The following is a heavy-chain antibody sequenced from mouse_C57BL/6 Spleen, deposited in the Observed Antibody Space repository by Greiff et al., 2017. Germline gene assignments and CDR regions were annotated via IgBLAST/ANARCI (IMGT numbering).Heavy chain of an antibody. CDR1: GFTFSDYG. V-gene: IGHV5-17*01. J-gene: IGHJ4*01. Sequence: EVHLVESGGGLVKPGGSLKLSCAASGFTFSDYGMHWVRQAPEKGLEWVAYISRGSSTIYYADTVKGRFPISRDNAKNTLFLQMTSLRSEDTAMYYCARSHKLGLYYYAMDYWGQGTSVTVSS. CDR3: ARSHKLGLYYYAMDY. CDR2: ISRGSSTI. D-gene: IGHD4-1*01.